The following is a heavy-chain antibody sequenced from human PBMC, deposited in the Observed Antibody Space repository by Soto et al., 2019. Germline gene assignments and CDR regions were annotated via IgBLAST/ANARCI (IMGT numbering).Heavy chain of an antibody. Sequence: QVQLQESGPGLVKPSETLSLTCTVSGGSISSYYWSWIRQPPGKGLEWIGYIYYSGSTNYNPSLKSRVTISVDTSKNQFSLKLSSVTAADTAVYYCARVGGNDILTVYYPNLNWFDPWGQGTLVTVSS. D-gene: IGHD3-9*01. V-gene: IGHV4-59*01. CDR1: GGSISSYY. CDR3: ARVGGNDILTVYYPNLNWFDP. CDR2: IYYSGST. J-gene: IGHJ5*02.